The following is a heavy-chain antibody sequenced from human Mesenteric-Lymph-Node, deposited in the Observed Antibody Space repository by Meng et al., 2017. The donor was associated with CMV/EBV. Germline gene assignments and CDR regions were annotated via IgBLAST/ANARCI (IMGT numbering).Heavy chain of an antibody. CDR3: ARLTREWFDP. Sequence: SETLSLTCTVSGGSISSYYSSWIRQPPGKGLEWIGYIYYSGSTNYNPSLKSRVTISVDTSKNQFSLKLSSVTAADTAVYYCARLTREWFDPWGQGTLVTVSS. CDR1: GGSISSYY. J-gene: IGHJ5*02. D-gene: IGHD2-2*01. V-gene: IGHV4-59*01. CDR2: IYYSGST.